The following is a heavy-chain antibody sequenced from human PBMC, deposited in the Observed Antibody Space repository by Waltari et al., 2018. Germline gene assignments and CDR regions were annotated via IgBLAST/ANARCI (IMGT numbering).Heavy chain of an antibody. CDR2: ISAYNGNT. Sequence: HGLEWMGWISAYNGNTNYAQKLQGRVTMTTDTSTSTAYMELRSLRSDDTAVYYCARDKREDIVLMVYARMYYFDYWGQGTLVTVSS. CDR3: ARDKREDIVLMVYARMYYFDY. D-gene: IGHD2-8*01. J-gene: IGHJ4*02. V-gene: IGHV1-18*01.